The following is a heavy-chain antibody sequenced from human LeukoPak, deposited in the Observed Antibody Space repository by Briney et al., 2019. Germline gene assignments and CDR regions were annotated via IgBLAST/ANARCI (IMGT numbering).Heavy chain of an antibody. CDR3: ARPYCSSTSCNWFDP. J-gene: IGHJ5*02. Sequence: ASVKDSCKASGYTFTSYYMHWVRRAPGQGLEWMGIINPSGGSTSYAQKFQGRVTMTRDTSTSTVYMELSSLRSEDTAVYYCARPYCSSTSCNWFDPWGQGTLVTVSS. CDR1: GYTFTSYY. D-gene: IGHD2-2*01. CDR2: INPSGGST. V-gene: IGHV1-46*01.